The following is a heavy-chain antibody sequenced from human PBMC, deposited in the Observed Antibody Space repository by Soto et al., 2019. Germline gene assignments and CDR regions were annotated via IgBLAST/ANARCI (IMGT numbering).Heavy chain of an antibody. Sequence: SVKVSCKSSGGTFSNSPISWVRQAPGQGLEWVGGVIPVFRTANYAQKFQGRVTIIADESTNTAYMELSSLRSDGTAVYYCARSRFVVGVTEDYYGMDVWGQ. J-gene: IGHJ6*02. CDR2: VIPVFRTA. V-gene: IGHV1-69*13. CDR3: ARSRFVVGVTEDYYGMDV. D-gene: IGHD2-15*01. CDR1: GGTFSNSP.